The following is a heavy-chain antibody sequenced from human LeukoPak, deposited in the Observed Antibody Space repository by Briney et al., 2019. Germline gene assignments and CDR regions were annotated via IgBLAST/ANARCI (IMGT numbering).Heavy chain of an antibody. CDR1: GYTFTSYY. D-gene: IGHD3-22*01. V-gene: IGHV1-46*01. Sequence: GASVKVSCKASGYTFTSYYMHWVRQAPGQGLEWMGIINSSGGSTSYAQKFQGRVTMTRDTSTSTVYMELSSLRSEDTAVYYCARDNSYYDSSGYFDYWGQGTLVTVSS. J-gene: IGHJ4*02. CDR2: INSSGGST. CDR3: ARDNSYYDSSGYFDY.